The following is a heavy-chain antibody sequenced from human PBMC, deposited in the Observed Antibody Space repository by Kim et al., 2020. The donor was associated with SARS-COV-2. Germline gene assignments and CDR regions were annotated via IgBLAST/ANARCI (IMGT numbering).Heavy chain of an antibody. J-gene: IGHJ5*02. V-gene: IGHV5-51*01. D-gene: IGHD6-13*01. Sequence: GESLKISCKGSGYSFTSYWIGWVRQMPGKGLEWMGIIYPGDSDTRYSPSFQGQVTISADKSISTAYLQWSSLKASDTAMYYCARQVVAAAGTNDWFDPWSQGTLVTVSS. CDR2: IYPGDSDT. CDR1: GYSFTSYW. CDR3: ARQVVAAAGTNDWFDP.